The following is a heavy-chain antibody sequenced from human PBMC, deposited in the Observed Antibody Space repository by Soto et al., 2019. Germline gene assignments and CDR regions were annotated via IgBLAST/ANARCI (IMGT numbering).Heavy chain of an antibody. Sequence: QEQLVESGGGVVQPGRSLRLSCAASGFIFSSYGMHWVRQAPGKGLEWVAVIWYDGSNKYYADSVKGRFTISRDNSKNTLYLQMNSLRAEDTAVYYRARDRYSSGWYDLDYWGQGTLVTVSS. J-gene: IGHJ4*02. V-gene: IGHV3-33*01. D-gene: IGHD6-19*01. CDR2: IWYDGSNK. CDR1: GFIFSSYG. CDR3: ARDRYSSGWYDLDY.